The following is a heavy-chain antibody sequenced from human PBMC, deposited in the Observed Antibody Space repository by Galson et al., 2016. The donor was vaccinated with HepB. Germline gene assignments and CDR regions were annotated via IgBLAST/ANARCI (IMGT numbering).Heavy chain of an antibody. J-gene: IGHJ2*01. CDR2: VNHIGIT. CDR1: GGSVTSTNW. CDR3: ARDPGGSGQLGYWYFDL. D-gene: IGHD6-19*01. Sequence: SETLSLTCAVSGGSVTSTNWWSWVRQPPGKGLEWIGEVNHIGITNYNPSLKSRVTISMDKSKSQFSLKLTSLTAADTAIYYCARDPGGSGQLGYWYFDLWGRGTLVTVSS. V-gene: IGHV4-4*02.